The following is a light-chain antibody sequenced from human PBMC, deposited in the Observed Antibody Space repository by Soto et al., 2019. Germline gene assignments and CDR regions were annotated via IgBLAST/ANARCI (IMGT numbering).Light chain of an antibody. Sequence: QSVLTQPPSVSAAPGQKVTIFCSGSSSNIGNNYVSWYQQLPGTAPKLLIYENNKRPSGIPDRFSGSKSGTSATLGITGLQTGDEADYYCGTWDSSLSAPLWVFGGGTKLTVL. V-gene: IGLV1-51*02. J-gene: IGLJ3*02. CDR1: SSNIGNNY. CDR2: ENN. CDR3: GTWDSSLSAPLWV.